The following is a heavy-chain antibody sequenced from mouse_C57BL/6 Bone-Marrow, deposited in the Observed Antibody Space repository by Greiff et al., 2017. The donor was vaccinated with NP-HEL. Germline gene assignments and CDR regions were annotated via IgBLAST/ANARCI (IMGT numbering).Heavy chain of an antibody. Sequence: DVKLQESGGGLVKPGGSLKLSCAASGFTFSSYAMSWVRQTPEKRLEWVATISDGGSYTYYPDNVKGRFTISRDNAKNNLYLQMSHLKSEDTAMYYCARGGVVSAMDYWGQGTSVTVSS. J-gene: IGHJ4*01. CDR1: GFTFSSYA. CDR2: ISDGGSYT. D-gene: IGHD1-1*01. CDR3: ARGGVVSAMDY. V-gene: IGHV5-4*03.